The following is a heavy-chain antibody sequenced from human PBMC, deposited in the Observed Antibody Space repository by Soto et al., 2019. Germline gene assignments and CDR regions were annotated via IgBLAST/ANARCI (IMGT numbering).Heavy chain of an antibody. V-gene: IGHV1-69*06. J-gene: IGHJ6*02. CDR1: GGTFSSYA. Sequence: ASVKVSCKASGGTFSSYAISWVRQAPGQGLEWMGGIIPIFGTANYAQKFQGRVTITADKSTSTAYMELSSLRSEDTAVYYCARTIVPAASNYYYYYGMDVWGQGTTVTVS. CDR2: IIPIFGTA. D-gene: IGHD2-2*01. CDR3: ARTIVPAASNYYYYYGMDV.